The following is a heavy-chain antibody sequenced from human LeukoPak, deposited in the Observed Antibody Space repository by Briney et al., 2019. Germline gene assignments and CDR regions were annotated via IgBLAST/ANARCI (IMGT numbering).Heavy chain of an antibody. CDR2: IYYSGST. CDR1: GGSISSYY. CDR3: ARAEGSDYVWGSFSEYFDY. V-gene: IGHV4-59*01. Sequence: SETLSLTCTVSGGSISSYYWSWIRQPPGKGLEWIGYIYYSGSTNYNPSLKSRVTISVDTSKNQFSLKLSSVTAADTAVYYCARAEGSDYVWGSFSEYFDYWGQGTLVTVSS. D-gene: IGHD3-16*01. J-gene: IGHJ4*02.